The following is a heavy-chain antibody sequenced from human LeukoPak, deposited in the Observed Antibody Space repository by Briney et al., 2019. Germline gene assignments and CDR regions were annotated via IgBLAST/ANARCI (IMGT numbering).Heavy chain of an antibody. J-gene: IGHJ4*02. CDR3: ARGGSSWYLGY. CDR1: GGSISSYY. V-gene: IGHV4-34*01. CDR2: INHSGST. Sequence: SETLSLTCTVSGGSISSYYWSWIRQPAGKGLEWIGEINHSGSTNYNPSLKSRVTISVDTSKNQFSLKLSSVTAADTAVYYCARGGSSWYLGYWGQGTLVTVSS. D-gene: IGHD6-13*01.